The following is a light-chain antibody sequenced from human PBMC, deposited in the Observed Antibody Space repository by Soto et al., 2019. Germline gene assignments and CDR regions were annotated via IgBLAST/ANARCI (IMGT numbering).Light chain of an antibody. J-gene: IGKJ1*01. CDR3: QQYTNRPPWT. CDR2: GAS. Sequence: EIVMTQSPATLSVSPGERATLSCRASQSVTTNLAWYQQKPGQAPRLLIYGASTRATGIPARFSGSGSGTEFTLTISSLQSVDFAVYYCQQYTNRPPWTFGQGTRVDFK. CDR1: QSVTTN. V-gene: IGKV3-15*01.